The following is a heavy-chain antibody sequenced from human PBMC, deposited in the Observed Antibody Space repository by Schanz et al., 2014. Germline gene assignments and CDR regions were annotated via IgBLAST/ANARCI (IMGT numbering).Heavy chain of an antibody. Sequence: EVQLVESGGGLVQPGGSLRLSCAASGFTFSNYDMHWVRQAIGKGLEWVSGIGPASDPYYAGSVKGRFTISRDNSKNTLYLQMNSLIAEDTAVYYCARGGATRFDYWGQGTLVTVSS. CDR2: IGPASDP. CDR1: GFTFSNYD. J-gene: IGHJ4*02. CDR3: ARGGATRFDY. V-gene: IGHV3-13*05. D-gene: IGHD1-26*01.